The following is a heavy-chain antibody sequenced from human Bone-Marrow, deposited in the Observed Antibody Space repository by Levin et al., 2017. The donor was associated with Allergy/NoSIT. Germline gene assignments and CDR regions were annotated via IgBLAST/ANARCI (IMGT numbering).Heavy chain of an antibody. Sequence: SLLLSFSSSFFPFLLSLLNWVRQAPGKGLEWLSYISTSSNTIYYADSVKGRFTISLANAKNSLYLQMNSLRAEDTAIYYCARDRTTWIKTLLCFGEQGGQGTLVTVSS. J-gene: IGHJ4*02. CDR2: ISTSSNTI. CDR1: FFPFLLSL. V-gene: IGHV3-48*01. D-gene: IGHD3-10*01. CDR3: ARDRTTWIKTLLCFGEQ.